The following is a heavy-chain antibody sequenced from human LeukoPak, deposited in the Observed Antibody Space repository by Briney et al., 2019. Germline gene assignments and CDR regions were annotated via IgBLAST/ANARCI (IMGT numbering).Heavy chain of an antibody. CDR1: GFTVSSNY. V-gene: IGHV3-66*01. D-gene: IGHD6-13*01. J-gene: IGHJ4*02. CDR3: AGLAAAGGYFDY. CDR2: IYSGGST. Sequence: PGRSLRLSCAASGFTVSSNYMSWVSQAPGKGLEWVSVIYSGGSTYYADSVKGRFTISRGNSKNTLYHQMNSLRAEDTAVYYCAGLAAAGGYFDYWGQGTLVTVSS.